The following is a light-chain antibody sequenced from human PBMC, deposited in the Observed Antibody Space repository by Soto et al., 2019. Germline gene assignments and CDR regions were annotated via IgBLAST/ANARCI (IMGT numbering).Light chain of an antibody. J-gene: IGKJ1*01. CDR1: QSVSSY. Sequence: VMTQSPATLSVSPGERATLSCRASQSVSSYLAWYQQKPGQAPRLLIYGASTRATDIPARFSGSGSGTEFTLTISSLQFEDSGVYYCQQYNHWPRTFGQGTKVE. V-gene: IGKV3-15*01. CDR3: QQYNHWPRT. CDR2: GAS.